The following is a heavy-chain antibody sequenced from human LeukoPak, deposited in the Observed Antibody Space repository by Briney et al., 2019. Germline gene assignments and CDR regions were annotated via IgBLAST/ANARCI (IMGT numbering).Heavy chain of an antibody. D-gene: IGHD3-22*01. J-gene: IGHJ4*02. Sequence: GGSLRLSCAASGFTFSSYSMNWVRQAPGKGLEWVSYISSSSSTIYYADSVKGRFTISRDNAKNSLYLQMNSLRAEDTAVYYCAKDLWGYYDSSATPGPFDYWGQGTLVTVSS. V-gene: IGHV3-48*04. CDR3: AKDLWGYYDSSATPGPFDY. CDR1: GFTFSSYS. CDR2: ISSSSSTI.